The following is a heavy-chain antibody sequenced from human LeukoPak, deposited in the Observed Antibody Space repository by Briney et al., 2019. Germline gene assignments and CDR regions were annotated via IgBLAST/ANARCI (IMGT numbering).Heavy chain of an antibody. J-gene: IGHJ4*02. V-gene: IGHV1-69*05. CDR3: ASIPHDYGDYEDY. Sequence: SVKVSCKASGGTFSSYAISWVRQTPGQGLEWMGGIIPIFGTANYAQKFQGRVTITTDESTSTAYMELSSLRSEDTAVYYCASIPHDYGDYEDYWGQETLVTVSS. D-gene: IGHD4-17*01. CDR2: IIPIFGTA. CDR1: GGTFSSYA.